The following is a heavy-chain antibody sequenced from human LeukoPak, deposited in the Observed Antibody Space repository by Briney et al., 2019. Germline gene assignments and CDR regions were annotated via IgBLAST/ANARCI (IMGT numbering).Heavy chain of an antibody. V-gene: IGHV3-30*18. Sequence: GGSLRLSCAASGFTFSSYSMNWVRQAPGKGLEWVAVISYDGSNKYYADSVKGRFTISRDNSKNTLYLQMNSLRAEDTAVYYCAKDQATTVTYFYYYYGMDVWGQGTTVTVSS. D-gene: IGHD4-11*01. J-gene: IGHJ6*02. CDR1: GFTFSSYS. CDR2: ISYDGSNK. CDR3: AKDQATTVTYFYYYYGMDV.